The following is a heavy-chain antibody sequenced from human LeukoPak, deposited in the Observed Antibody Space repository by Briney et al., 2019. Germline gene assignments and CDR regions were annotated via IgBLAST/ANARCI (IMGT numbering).Heavy chain of an antibody. Sequence: GGSLRLSCVASGFTFSSYAMSWVRQAPGKGLEWVADISSNGRSTYYSDSAKGRFTISRDNSKNTLYLQMNNLRVDDTAIYYCAKGGYWGQGTLVTVSS. J-gene: IGHJ4*02. V-gene: IGHV3-23*01. CDR1: GFTFSSYA. CDR2: ISSNGRST. CDR3: AKGGY.